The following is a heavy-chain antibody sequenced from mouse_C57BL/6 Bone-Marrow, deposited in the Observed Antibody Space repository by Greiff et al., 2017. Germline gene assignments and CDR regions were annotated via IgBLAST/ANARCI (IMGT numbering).Heavy chain of an antibody. CDR3: ARGYYLFAY. CDR2: INPGSGGT. Sequence: QVQLQQSGAELVRPGTSVKVSCKASGYAFTNYLIEWVKQRPGQGLEWIGVINPGSGGTNYNEKFKGKATLTADKSSSTAYMQLSRLTSADSAVYFCARGYYLFAYWGQGTLVTVSA. D-gene: IGHD2-3*01. CDR1: GYAFTNYL. J-gene: IGHJ3*01. V-gene: IGHV1-54*01.